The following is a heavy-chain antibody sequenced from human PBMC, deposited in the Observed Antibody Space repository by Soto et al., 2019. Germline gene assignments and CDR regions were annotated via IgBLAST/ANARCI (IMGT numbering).Heavy chain of an antibody. V-gene: IGHV3-30*04. J-gene: IGHJ6*02. CDR2: ISYDGDNK. D-gene: IGHD1-1*01. Sequence: QVQLVESGGGVVQPGRSLRLSCAASGFTFSYHALNWVRQAPGKGLEWVAVISYDGDNKYIAEAVKDRLTISRDNPKNAVSPDMNRLRTEDTAMSFCGRGTTASPFSAMGVWGQGTTVTVSS. CDR3: GRGTTASPFSAMGV. CDR1: GFTFSYHA.